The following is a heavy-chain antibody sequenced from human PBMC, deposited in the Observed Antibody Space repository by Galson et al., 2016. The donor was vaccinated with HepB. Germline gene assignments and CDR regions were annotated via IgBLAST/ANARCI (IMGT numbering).Heavy chain of an antibody. Sequence: SVKVSCKASGYTFISYYMHWVRQAPGHGPEWMGIINPSAGSTDYAHKFQGRVTMTRDTSTSTVYMELSSLRFEDTAVYYCARDGGSYLYYFDYWGQGTLVTVSS. CDR1: GYTFISYY. CDR2: INPSAGST. V-gene: IGHV1-46*01. J-gene: IGHJ4*02. CDR3: ARDGGSYLYYFDY. D-gene: IGHD1-26*01.